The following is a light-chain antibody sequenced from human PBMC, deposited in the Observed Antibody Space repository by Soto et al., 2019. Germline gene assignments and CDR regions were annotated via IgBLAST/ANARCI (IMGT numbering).Light chain of an antibody. CDR3: SSYAGSNNVV. Sequence: QSALTQAPSGSGSPGQSVTISCTGTSSDVGGYNYVSWYQQHPGKAPKLMIYEVSKRPSGVPDRFSGSKSGNTASLTVSGLQADDEADYYCSSYAGSNNVVFGGGTKLTVL. J-gene: IGLJ2*01. V-gene: IGLV2-8*01. CDR2: EVS. CDR1: SSDVGGYNY.